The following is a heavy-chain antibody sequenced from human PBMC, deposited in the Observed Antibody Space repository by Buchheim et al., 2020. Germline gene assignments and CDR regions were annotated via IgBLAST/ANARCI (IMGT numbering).Heavy chain of an antibody. CDR2: IWYDGSNK. J-gene: IGHJ2*01. Sequence: QVQLVESGGGVVQPGRSLRLSCAASGFTFSSYGMHWVRQAPGKGLEWVAVIWYDGSNKYYADSVKGRFTISRDNSKNTLYLQMNSLRAEDTAVYYCARLGWLQLNWYFDLWGRGTL. V-gene: IGHV3-33*01. CDR3: ARLGWLQLNWYFDL. CDR1: GFTFSSYG. D-gene: IGHD5-24*01.